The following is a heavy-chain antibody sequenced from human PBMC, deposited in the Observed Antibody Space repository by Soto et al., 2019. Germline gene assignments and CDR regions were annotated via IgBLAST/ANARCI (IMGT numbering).Heavy chain of an antibody. CDR3: ARGASYGSGSYSTYWFDP. D-gene: IGHD3-10*01. CDR1: GGSFSSGGYY. J-gene: IGHJ5*02. CDR2: IYYSGST. V-gene: IGHV4-31*03. Sequence: SETLSLTSIFSGGSFSSGGYYCGWFRQHPGKGLRWIGYIYYSGSTYYNPSLKSRVTISVDTSKNQFSLKLSSVTAADTAVYYCARGASYGSGSYSTYWFDPWGQGTLVTVSS.